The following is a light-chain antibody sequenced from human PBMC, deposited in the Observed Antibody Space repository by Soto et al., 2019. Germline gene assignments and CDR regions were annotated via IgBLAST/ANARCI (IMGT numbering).Light chain of an antibody. CDR1: QSVSSTY. Sequence: EIVLTQSPGTLSLSPGERGALSCRASQSVSSTYLAWYQQKPGQAPRLLIYAASSRATGIPDRFSGSWSGTDFTLTISRLEPEDFAVYYCQQYGSSPYTFGQGTKREIK. CDR3: QQYGSSPYT. CDR2: AAS. V-gene: IGKV3-20*01. J-gene: IGKJ2*01.